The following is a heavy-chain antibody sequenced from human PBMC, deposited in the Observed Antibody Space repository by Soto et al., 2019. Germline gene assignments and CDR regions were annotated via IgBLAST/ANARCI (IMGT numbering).Heavy chain of an antibody. CDR2: IYYSGST. Sequence: PSETLSLTCTVSGGSISSGGYYWSWIRQHPGKGLEWIGYIYYSGSTYYNPSLKSRVTISVDTSKNQFSLKLSSVTAADTAVYYCARAVLKYSSSWYNWFDPWGQGTLVTVSS. CDR1: GGSISSGGYY. V-gene: IGHV4-31*03. CDR3: ARAVLKYSSSWYNWFDP. J-gene: IGHJ5*02. D-gene: IGHD6-13*01.